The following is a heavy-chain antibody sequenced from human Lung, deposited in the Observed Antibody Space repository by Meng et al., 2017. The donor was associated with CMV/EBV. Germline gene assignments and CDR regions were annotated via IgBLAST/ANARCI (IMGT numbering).Heavy chain of an antibody. CDR2: ISYDGSNK. CDR3: ARAQKRYRVTMIVVVITEYYYGMDV. Sequence: GESLKISCAASGFTFSSYAMHWVRQAPGKGLEWVAVISYDGSNKYYADSVKGRFTISRDNSKNTLYLQMNSLRAEDTAVYYCARAQKRYRVTMIVVVITEYYYGMDVWGQGTXVTVYS. J-gene: IGHJ6*02. V-gene: IGHV3-30-3*01. CDR1: GFTFSSYA. D-gene: IGHD3-22*01.